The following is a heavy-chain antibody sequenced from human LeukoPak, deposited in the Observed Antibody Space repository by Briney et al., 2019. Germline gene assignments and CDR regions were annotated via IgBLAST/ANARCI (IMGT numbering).Heavy chain of an antibody. D-gene: IGHD4-17*01. V-gene: IGHV5-51*01. Sequence: GESLKISCKGSGYSITSYWIAWVRQMPGKGLEWMGIIYPGDSDTRYSPSFQGQVTISAAKSISTAYLQWNSLKASDTAMYYCARHFRSNGDYGPPDYWGQGTLVTVSS. J-gene: IGHJ4*02. CDR3: ARHFRSNGDYGPPDY. CDR2: IYPGDSDT. CDR1: GYSITSYW.